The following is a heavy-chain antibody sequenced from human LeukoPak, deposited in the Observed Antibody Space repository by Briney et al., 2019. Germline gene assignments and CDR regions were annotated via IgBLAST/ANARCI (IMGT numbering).Heavy chain of an antibody. J-gene: IGHJ2*01. V-gene: IGHV3-74*01. CDR2: INGDGSST. CDR3: ARGPPWYFDL. Sequence: GGSLRLSCAASGFTFSSYAMSWVRQAPGKGLVWVSRINGDGSSTAYADSVKGRSTISRDNAKNTLYLQMNSLTAGDTAVYYCARGPPWYFDLWGRGTLVTVSS. D-gene: IGHD6-25*01. CDR1: GFTFSSYA.